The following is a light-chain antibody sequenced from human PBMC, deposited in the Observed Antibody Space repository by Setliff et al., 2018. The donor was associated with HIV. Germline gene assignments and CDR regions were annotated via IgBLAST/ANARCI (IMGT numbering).Light chain of an antibody. CDR1: SSDVGGYSH. CDR3: SSYAVTNTLP. V-gene: IGLV2-14*01. Sequence: ALAQPASVSGSPGQSITISCTGTSSDVGGYSHVSWYQQHPGKAPKLIIYEVSNRPSGVSNRFSGSKSGNTASLTISGLQAEDEADYYCSSYAVTNTLPFGTGTKVT. CDR2: EVS. J-gene: IGLJ1*01.